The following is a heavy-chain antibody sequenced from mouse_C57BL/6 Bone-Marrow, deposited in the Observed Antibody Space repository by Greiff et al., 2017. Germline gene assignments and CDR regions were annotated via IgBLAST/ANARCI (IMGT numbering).Heavy chain of an antibody. D-gene: IGHD2-3*01. CDR3: ARVDGYYGLGPYFDY. V-gene: IGHV5-16*01. CDR2: INYDGSST. J-gene: IGHJ2*01. CDR1: GFTFSDYY. Sequence: EVQLVESEGGLVQPGSYMKLSCTASGFTFSDYYMAWVRQVPEKGLEWVANINYDGSSTYYLDSLKSRFIISRDNAKNILYLQMSSLKSEDTATYYCARVDGYYGLGPYFDYWGQGTTLTVSS.